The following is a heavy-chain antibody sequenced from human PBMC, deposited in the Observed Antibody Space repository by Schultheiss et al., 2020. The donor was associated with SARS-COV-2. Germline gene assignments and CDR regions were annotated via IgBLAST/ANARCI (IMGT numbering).Heavy chain of an antibody. CDR2: ISGSGGGT. D-gene: IGHD1-20*01. Sequence: GGSLRLSCAASGFTFSIYAMSWVRQTPGKGLEWVSAISGSGGGTYYADSVKGRFTISRDNSRNTVYLQMNSLRGDDTAIYYCAKGLMITSSDSWGQGTLVTVSS. J-gene: IGHJ4*02. CDR3: AKGLMITSSDS. CDR1: GFTFSIYA. V-gene: IGHV3-23*01.